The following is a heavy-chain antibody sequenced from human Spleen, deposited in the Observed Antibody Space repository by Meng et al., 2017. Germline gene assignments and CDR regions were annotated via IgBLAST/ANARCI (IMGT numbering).Heavy chain of an antibody. V-gene: IGHV1-69*13. D-gene: IGHD3-22*01. CDR1: GSTFSTYG. Sequence: SVKVSCKASGSTFSTYGFNWVRQAPGQGLQWVGGIIPVFGTAFYARNFQGRVTITADESTSTTYMELTILRSEDTAFYYCSRALEEYYYDSSGYYSGFWGQGTLVTVSS. CDR2: IIPVFGTA. J-gene: IGHJ4*02. CDR3: SRALEEYYYDSSGYYSGF.